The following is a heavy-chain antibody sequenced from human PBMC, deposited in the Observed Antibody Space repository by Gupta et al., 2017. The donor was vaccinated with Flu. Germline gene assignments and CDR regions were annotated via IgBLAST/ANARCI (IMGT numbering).Heavy chain of an antibody. Sequence: QVQLQESGPGLVKPSQTLSLTCTVTGASIGSSGYYWTWIRQRPGGGLEWIGYIYFSGSTYYNPSLKSRVTISIDTSKNQFSLRLSSVTAADTAVYFCARDRNNYGEGVDYWGQGALVTVSS. V-gene: IGHV4-31*03. J-gene: IGHJ4*02. CDR2: IYFSGST. CDR3: ARDRNNYGEGVDY. D-gene: IGHD4-17*01. CDR1: GASIGSSGYY.